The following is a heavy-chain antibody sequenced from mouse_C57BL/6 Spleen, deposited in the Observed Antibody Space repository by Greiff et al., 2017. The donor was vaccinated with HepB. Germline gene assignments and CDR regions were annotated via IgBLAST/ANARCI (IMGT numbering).Heavy chain of an antibody. D-gene: IGHD2-4*01. J-gene: IGHJ4*01. CDR3: AIGMGYDYDGGYAMDY. CDR1: GYTFTSYW. Sequence: QVQLKQPGAELVKPGASVKVSCKASGYTFTSYWMHWVKQRPGQGLEWIGRIHPSDSDTNYNQKFKGKATLTVDKSSSTAYMQLSSLTSEDSAVYYCAIGMGYDYDGGYAMDYWGQGTSVTVSS. V-gene: IGHV1-74*01. CDR2: IHPSDSDT.